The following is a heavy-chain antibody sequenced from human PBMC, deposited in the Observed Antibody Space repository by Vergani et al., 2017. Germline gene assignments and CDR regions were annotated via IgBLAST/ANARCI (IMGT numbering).Heavy chain of an antibody. Sequence: EVQLVESGGGLVKPGGSLRLSCAASGFTFSTYSMNWVRQAPGKGLEWVSTIKSRSNYIHYADSVKGRFIISRDNANNSMYLQMNSLRVEDTAVYYCATDKMIGRWMQFVYWGQGTLVSVSS. D-gene: IGHD5-24*01. CDR3: ATDKMIGRWMQFVY. CDR2: IKSRSNYI. J-gene: IGHJ4*02. CDR1: GFTFSTYS. V-gene: IGHV3-21*01.